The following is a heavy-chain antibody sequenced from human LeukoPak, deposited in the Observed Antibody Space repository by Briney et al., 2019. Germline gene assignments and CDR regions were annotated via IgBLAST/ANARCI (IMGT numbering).Heavy chain of an antibody. V-gene: IGHV4-34*01. Sequence: PSETLSLTCAVYGGSFSGYYWSWIRQPPGKGLEWIGEINHSGSTDYNPSLKSRVTISVDTSKNQFSLKLSSVTAADTAVYYCARKMYSRRMQLPRGICFDPWGQGTLGTVSS. CDR3: ARKMYSRRMQLPRGICFDP. CDR2: INHSGST. D-gene: IGHD6-13*01. CDR1: GGSFSGYY. J-gene: IGHJ5*02.